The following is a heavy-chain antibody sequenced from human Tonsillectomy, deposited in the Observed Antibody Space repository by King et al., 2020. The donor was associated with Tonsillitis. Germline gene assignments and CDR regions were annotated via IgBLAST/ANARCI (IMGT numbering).Heavy chain of an antibody. CDR3: ARSYCRGTSCYSPFDY. J-gene: IGHJ4*02. V-gene: IGHV3-23*04. CDR1: GFTFISYA. CDR2: ISGGDGIT. Sequence: VQLVESGGGLVQPGGSLRLSCAASGFTFISYAMSWVRQAPGKGREWVSAISGGDGITYYADSVKGRFTISRDNSKNTLYLQMSSLRVEDTAIYYCARSYCRGTSCYSPFDYWGQGTLVTVSS. D-gene: IGHD2-2*01.